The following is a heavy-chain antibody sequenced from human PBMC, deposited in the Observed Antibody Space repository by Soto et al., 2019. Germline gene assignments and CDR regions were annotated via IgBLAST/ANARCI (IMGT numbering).Heavy chain of an antibody. CDR1: GYTFTSYA. CDR2: INAGNGNT. D-gene: IGHD4-4*01. J-gene: IGHJ6*02. CDR3: ASSYSNYALIDYYYYGMDV. Sequence: QVQLVQSGAEVKKPGASVTVSCKASGYTFTSYAMHWVRQAPGQRLEWMGWINAGNGNTKYSQKFQGRVTITRDTSASTAYMELSSLRSEDTAVYYCASSYSNYALIDYYYYGMDVWGQGTTVTVSS. V-gene: IGHV1-3*01.